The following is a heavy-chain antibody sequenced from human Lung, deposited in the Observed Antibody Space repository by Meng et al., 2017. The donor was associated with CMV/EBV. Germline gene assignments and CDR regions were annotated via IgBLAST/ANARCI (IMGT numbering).Heavy chain of an antibody. Sequence: SETLSLXCTVSGGSVSSGSYYWSWIRQPPGKGLEWIGYIYYSGSTNYNPSLKSRVTISVDTSKNQFSLKLSSVTAADTAVYYCARMGRFSGSYDFWSGYSPPGGCDIWGQG. J-gene: IGHJ3*02. D-gene: IGHD3-3*01. CDR2: IYYSGST. CDR3: ARMGRFSGSYDFWSGYSPPGGCDI. CDR1: GGSVSSGSYY. V-gene: IGHV4-61*01.